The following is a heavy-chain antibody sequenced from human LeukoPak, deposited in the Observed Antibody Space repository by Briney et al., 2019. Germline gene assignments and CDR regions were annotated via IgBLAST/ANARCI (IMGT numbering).Heavy chain of an antibody. J-gene: IGHJ2*01. CDR1: GFTFSDYY. V-gene: IGHV3-11*04. Sequence: GGSLRLSCAASGFTFSDYYMSWIRQAPGKGLEWVSYISSSGSTIYYADSVKGRFTISRDNSKNTLYLQMNSLRAEDTAVYYCAREYGSWYFAALGYFDLWGRGTLVTVSS. CDR2: ISSSGSTI. CDR3: AREYGSWYFAALGYFDL. D-gene: IGHD6-13*01.